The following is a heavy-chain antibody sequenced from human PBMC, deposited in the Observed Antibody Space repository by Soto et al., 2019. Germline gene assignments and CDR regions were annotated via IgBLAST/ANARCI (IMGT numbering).Heavy chain of an antibody. J-gene: IGHJ4*02. CDR1: GYTFTSYY. Sequence: QVQLVQSGAEVKKPGASVKVSCKASGYTFTSYYMHWVRQAPGQGLEWMGIINPSGGSTSYAQKLQGRVTMTRDTSTSTVYMELCSLRSEDTAVYYCASGAEWDDASLNWGQGTLVTVSS. D-gene: IGHD1-26*01. CDR3: ASGAEWDDASLN. V-gene: IGHV1-46*03. CDR2: INPSGGST.